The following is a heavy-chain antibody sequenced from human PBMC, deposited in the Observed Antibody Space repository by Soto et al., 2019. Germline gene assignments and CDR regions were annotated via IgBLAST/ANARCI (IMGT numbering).Heavy chain of an antibody. CDR2: ISPYDDST. CDR3: ARGGYSDNNGVKLGRYGLDV. V-gene: IGHV1-18*01. CDR1: GYTFIRYG. D-gene: IGHD2-21*01. J-gene: IGHJ6*02. Sequence: QVQLVQSAGEMKKPGASVQVSCKASGYTFIRYGITWVRQAPGQGFEWMGWISPYDDSTIYAQKLQGRVTMTAETYTRIVNLTLRSLKSDDTAVYYCARGGYSDNNGVKLGRYGLDVWGPGTSVTVSS.